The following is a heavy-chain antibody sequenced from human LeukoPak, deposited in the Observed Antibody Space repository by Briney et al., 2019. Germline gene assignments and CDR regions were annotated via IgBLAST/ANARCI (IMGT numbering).Heavy chain of an antibody. CDR3: ASQGHHGKIVGTTLSYFYMDV. CDR2: IYYSGST. Sequence: PSETLSLTXTVSGGSVSSSSYYWGWIRQPPGKGLEWIGNIYYSGSTYYNPSLKSRVTISVDTSKNQFSLKLHSVTAADTALYYCASQGHHGKIVGTTLSYFYMDVWGKGTTVTVSS. J-gene: IGHJ6*03. CDR1: GGSVSSSSYY. V-gene: IGHV4-39*01. D-gene: IGHD1-26*01.